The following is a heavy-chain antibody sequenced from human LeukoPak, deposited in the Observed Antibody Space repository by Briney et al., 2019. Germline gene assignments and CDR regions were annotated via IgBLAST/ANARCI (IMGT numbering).Heavy chain of an antibody. CDR3: ARDHSDHYYYYYYMDV. CDR2: IYHSGST. J-gene: IGHJ6*03. Sequence: SETLSLTCTVSGGSISSSSYYWGWIRQPPGKGLEWIGSIYHSGSTYYNPSLKSRVTISVDTSKNQFSLKLSSVTAADTAVYYCARDHSDHYYYYYYMDVWGKGTTVTVSS. CDR1: GGSISSSSYY. D-gene: IGHD5-18*01. V-gene: IGHV4-39*07.